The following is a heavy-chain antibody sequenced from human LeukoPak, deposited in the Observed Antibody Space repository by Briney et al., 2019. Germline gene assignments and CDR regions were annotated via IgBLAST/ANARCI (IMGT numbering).Heavy chain of an antibody. Sequence: NPGGSLRISCAASGFTFGDYYMSWIRQAPGKGVGGGLYISSSGSTIYYADSVKGRFTISRDNSKNTLYLQMNSLRAEDTAVYYCARSIRLSRYYGSGSYSQGGYYYYGMDVWGQGTTVTVSS. V-gene: IGHV3-11*04. CDR1: GFTFGDYY. CDR3: ARSIRLSRYYGSGSYSQGGYYYYGMDV. J-gene: IGHJ6*02. D-gene: IGHD3-10*01. CDR2: ISSSGSTI.